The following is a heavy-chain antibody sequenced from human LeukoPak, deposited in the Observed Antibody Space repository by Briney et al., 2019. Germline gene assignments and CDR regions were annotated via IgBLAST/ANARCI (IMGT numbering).Heavy chain of an antibody. J-gene: IGHJ6*03. Sequence: AAVKVSCKPSGYTFTSYGISWVRQAPGQGLEWMGWISAYNGNTNYAQKLQGRVTMTTDTSTSTAYMELRSLRSDDTAVYYCARVWDYYGSGSYYTYYMDVWGKGTTVTVSS. CDR2: ISAYNGNT. D-gene: IGHD3-10*01. V-gene: IGHV1-18*01. CDR3: ARVWDYYGSGSYYTYYMDV. CDR1: GYTFTSYG.